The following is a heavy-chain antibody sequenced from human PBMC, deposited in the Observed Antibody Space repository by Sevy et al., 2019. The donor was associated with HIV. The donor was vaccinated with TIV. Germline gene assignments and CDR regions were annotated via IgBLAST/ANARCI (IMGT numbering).Heavy chain of an antibody. CDR2: ISNSGTTR. V-gene: IGHV3-48*03. CDR1: GFTFSSYE. CDR3: AGDLPPSATTVAHFDY. Sequence: GGSLRLSCAASGFTFSSYEMNWVRQAPGKGLEWVSYISNSGTTRSYSDSVRGRFTISRDNTGNLLYLQMKSLRAEDTPVYYCAGDLPPSATTVAHFDYWGQGTLVTVSS. J-gene: IGHJ4*02. D-gene: IGHD4-17*01.